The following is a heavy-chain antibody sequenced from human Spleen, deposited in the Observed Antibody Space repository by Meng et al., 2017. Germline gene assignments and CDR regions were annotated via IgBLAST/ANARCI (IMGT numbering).Heavy chain of an antibody. Sequence: SETLSLTCTVSGDSISGYFWTWIRQPAGKGLEWIGRIYSSGSANYNPSLKSRVTMSVDTPNNQISLRLNSVTAADTAVYYCARDGSGYDSDAFDIWGQGTLVTVSS. CDR3: ARDGSGYDSDAFDI. CDR2: IYSSGSA. CDR1: GDSISGYF. J-gene: IGHJ3*02. V-gene: IGHV4-4*07. D-gene: IGHD3-22*01.